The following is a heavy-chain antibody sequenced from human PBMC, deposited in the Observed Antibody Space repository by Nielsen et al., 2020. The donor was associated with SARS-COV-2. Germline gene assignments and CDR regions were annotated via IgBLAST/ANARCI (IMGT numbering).Heavy chain of an antibody. D-gene: IGHD1-26*01. CDR1: GFTFSSYG. CDR3: AREIVGATKDY. Sequence: GESLKISCAASGFTFSSYGMHWVRQAPGKGLEWVAVIWYDGSNKYYADSVKGRFTISRDNSKKTLYLQMNSLRAEDTAVYYCAREIVGATKDYWGQGTLVTVSS. J-gene: IGHJ4*02. V-gene: IGHV3-33*01. CDR2: IWYDGSNK.